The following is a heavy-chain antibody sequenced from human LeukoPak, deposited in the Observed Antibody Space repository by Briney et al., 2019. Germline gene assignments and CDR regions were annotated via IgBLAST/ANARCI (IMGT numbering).Heavy chain of an antibody. V-gene: IGHV3-23*01. CDR3: AIGRDNVDY. J-gene: IGHJ4*02. D-gene: IGHD2-15*01. CDR1: GFTFSNYA. Sequence: PGGSLRLSCAASGFTFSNYAISWDRQAPGKGLEWVSAISNSGERAYYADSVKGRFTISRDNSKATVSLQMNSLRVEDTAVYFCAIGRDNVDYWGQGTLVTVSS. CDR2: ISNSGERA.